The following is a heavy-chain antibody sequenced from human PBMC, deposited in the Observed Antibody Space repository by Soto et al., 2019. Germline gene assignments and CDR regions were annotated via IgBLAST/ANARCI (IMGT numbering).Heavy chain of an antibody. CDR1: GFTFSSYS. V-gene: IGHV3-48*02. Sequence: GGSLRLSCAASGFTFSSYSMNWVRQAPGKGLEWVSYISSSSSTIYYADSVKGRFTISRDNAKNSLYLQMNSLRDEDTAVYYCARVYGDYLNYYGMDVWGQGTTVTVSS. D-gene: IGHD4-17*01. J-gene: IGHJ6*02. CDR3: ARVYGDYLNYYGMDV. CDR2: ISSSSSTI.